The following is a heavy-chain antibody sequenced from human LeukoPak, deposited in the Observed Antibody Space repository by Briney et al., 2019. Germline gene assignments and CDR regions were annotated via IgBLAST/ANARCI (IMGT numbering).Heavy chain of an antibody. CDR1: GFTFSSYA. CDR3: GVDYGGNSGADY. D-gene: IGHD4-23*01. Sequence: GGSLRLSCAASGFTFSSYAMNWVRQAPGKGMEWVAVIWYDGSNKYYADSVKGRFTISRDNSKNTLDLQMNCLRAEDTAVYYCGVDYGGNSGADYWGQGTLVTVSS. V-gene: IGHV3-33*01. J-gene: IGHJ4*02. CDR2: IWYDGSNK.